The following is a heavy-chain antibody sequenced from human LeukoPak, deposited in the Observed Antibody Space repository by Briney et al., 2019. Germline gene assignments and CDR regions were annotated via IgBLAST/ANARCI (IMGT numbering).Heavy chain of an antibody. D-gene: IGHD6-25*01. Sequence: GRSLRLSCAASGFTFSSYAMHWVRQAPGKGLEWVSTISGSGGGTWYADSVKGRFAISRDNAESSLYLQMNSLRAEDTAVYWCTRVRGAAAGYWGQGTLVTVSS. CDR1: GFTFSSYA. CDR3: TRVRGAAAGY. J-gene: IGHJ4*02. CDR2: ISGSGGGT. V-gene: IGHV3-21*01.